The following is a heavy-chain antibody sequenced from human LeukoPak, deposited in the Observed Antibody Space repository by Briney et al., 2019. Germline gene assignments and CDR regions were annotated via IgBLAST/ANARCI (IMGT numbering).Heavy chain of an antibody. CDR3: ARHRLWFGGFDP. V-gene: IGHV4-39*01. CDR2: IYYSGST. J-gene: IGHJ5*02. Sequence: PSETLSLTCTVSGGSISSSSYYWGWIRQPPGKGLEWIGSIYYSGSTYYNPSLKSRVTISVDTSKNQFSLKLSSVTAADTAVYYCARHRLWFGGFDPWGQGTLVTVSS. D-gene: IGHD3-10*01. CDR1: GGSISSSSYY.